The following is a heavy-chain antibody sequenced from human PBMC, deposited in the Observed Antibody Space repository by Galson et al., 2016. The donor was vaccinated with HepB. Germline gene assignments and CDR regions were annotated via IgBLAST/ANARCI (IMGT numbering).Heavy chain of an antibody. CDR2: ACYRSKWYN. Sequence: CAIPRDSVPRNNAPWHCIRQAPPSALEGPGGACYRSKWYNDYAVSVNSRITINPDTSKNQLPLQLNSVTPEDTAVYYCARLWFGALDYWGQGTLVTVSS. CDR1: RDSVPRNNAP. V-gene: IGHV6-1*01. D-gene: IGHD3-10*01. J-gene: IGHJ4*02. CDR3: ARLWFGALDY.